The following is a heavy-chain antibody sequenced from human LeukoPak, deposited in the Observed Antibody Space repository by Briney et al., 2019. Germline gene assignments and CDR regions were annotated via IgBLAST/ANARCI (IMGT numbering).Heavy chain of an antibody. CDR3: AKVRRGLGDAFHV. CDR2: ISYDGSNK. J-gene: IGHJ3*01. V-gene: IGHV3-30*04. CDR1: GFTFSSYA. Sequence: GRTLRLSCAVSGFTFSSYAMHWVRQAPGKGLEWVAVISYDGSNKYYADSVRGGCTIPRDNHKNTLHRPKKSPRAEDTAIYDCAKVRRGLGDAFHVWGHGKVVTVSS. D-gene: IGHD3-10*01.